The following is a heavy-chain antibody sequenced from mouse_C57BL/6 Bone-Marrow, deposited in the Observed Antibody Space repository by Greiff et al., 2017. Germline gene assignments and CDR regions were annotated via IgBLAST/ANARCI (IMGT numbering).Heavy chain of an antibody. Sequence: QVQLQQPGAELVKPGASVKMSCKASGYTFTSYWITWVKQRPGQGLEWIGDIYPGSGSTNYNEKFKSKATLTVDTSSSTAYMQLSSLTSEDSAVYYCARGTTMVTTKGYYYAMAYWGQGTSVTVSA. V-gene: IGHV1-55*01. D-gene: IGHD2-2*01. CDR3: ARGTTMVTTKGYYYAMAY. J-gene: IGHJ4*01. CDR1: GYTFTSYW. CDR2: IYPGSGST.